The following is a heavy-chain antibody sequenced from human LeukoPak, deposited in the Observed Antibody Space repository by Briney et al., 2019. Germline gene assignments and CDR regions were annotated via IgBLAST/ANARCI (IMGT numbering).Heavy chain of an antibody. CDR2: INWNGGST. CDR1: GFTFDDYG. J-gene: IGHJ4*02. D-gene: IGHD3-10*01. V-gene: IGHV3-20*04. Sequence: GGSLRLSCAASGFTFDDYGMSWVRQAAGKGLEWVSGINWNGGSTGYADSVKGRFTISRDNAKNSLYLQMNSLRAEDTALYYCARTRQWFGEFRPYYFDYWGQGTLVTVSS. CDR3: ARTRQWFGEFRPYYFDY.